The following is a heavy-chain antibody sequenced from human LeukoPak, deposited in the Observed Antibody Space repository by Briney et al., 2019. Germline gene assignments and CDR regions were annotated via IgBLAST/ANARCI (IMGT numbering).Heavy chain of an antibody. CDR3: AKDRGFLFGELLLPHNWFDP. CDR2: ISGSGGST. Sequence: PGGSLRLSCAASGFTFSSYAMSWVRQAPGKGLEWVSAISGSGGSTYYADSVKGRFTISRDNSKNTLYLQMNSLRAEDTAVYYCAKDRGFLFGELLLPHNWFDPWGQGTLVTVSS. D-gene: IGHD3-10*02. CDR1: GFTFSSYA. V-gene: IGHV3-23*01. J-gene: IGHJ5*02.